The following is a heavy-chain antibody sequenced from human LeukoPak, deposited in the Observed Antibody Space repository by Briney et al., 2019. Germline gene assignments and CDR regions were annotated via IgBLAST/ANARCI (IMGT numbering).Heavy chain of an antibody. CDR2: ISYDGSNK. J-gene: IGHJ4*02. CDR1: GFTFTSSA. Sequence: PGGSLRLSCAPSGFTFTSSAMTWVRQAPGKGLEWVAVISYDGSNKYYADSVKGRFTISRDNSKNTLYLQMNSLRAEDTAVYYCARDREAYFDYWGQGTLVTVSS. D-gene: IGHD1-26*01. V-gene: IGHV3-30-3*01. CDR3: ARDREAYFDY.